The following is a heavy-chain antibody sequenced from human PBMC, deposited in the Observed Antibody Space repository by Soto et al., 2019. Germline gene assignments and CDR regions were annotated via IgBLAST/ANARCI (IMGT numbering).Heavy chain of an antibody. CDR3: ARGWLLWFGDPLGYMDV. Sequence: GGSLRLSCAASGFTFSSYWMHWVRQAPGKGLVWVSRINSDGSSTSYADSVKGRFTISRDNAKNTLYLQMNSLRAEDTAVYYCARGWLLWFGDPLGYMDVWGKGTKVTVSS. CDR1: GFTFSSYW. CDR2: INSDGSST. V-gene: IGHV3-74*01. J-gene: IGHJ6*03. D-gene: IGHD3-10*01.